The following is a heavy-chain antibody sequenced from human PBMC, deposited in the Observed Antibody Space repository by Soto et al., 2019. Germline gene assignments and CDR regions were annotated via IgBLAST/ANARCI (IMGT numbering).Heavy chain of an antibody. V-gene: IGHV4-31*03. J-gene: IGHJ5*02. Sequence: ASDTLSLTCTVSGGSLSSGGYYWSWIRQHPGKGLEWIGYIYYSGSTYYNPSLKSRVTISVDTSKNQFSLKLSSVTAADTAVYYCARVLSGYDYDPWFDPWGQGTLVPVSS. CDR3: ARVLSGYDYDPWFDP. D-gene: IGHD5-12*01. CDR1: GGSLSSGGYY. CDR2: IYYSGST.